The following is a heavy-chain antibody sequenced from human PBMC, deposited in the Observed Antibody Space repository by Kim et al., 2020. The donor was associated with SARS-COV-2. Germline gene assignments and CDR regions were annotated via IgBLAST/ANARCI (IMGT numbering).Heavy chain of an antibody. CDR3: AGIAVAGVIEYFQH. CDR2: INHSGST. CDR1: GGSFSGYY. D-gene: IGHD6-19*01. V-gene: IGHV4-34*01. Sequence: SETLSLTCAVYGGSFSGYYWSWIRQPPGKGLEWIGEINHSGSTNYNPSLKSRVTISVDTSKNQFSLKLSSVTAADTAVYYCAGIAVAGVIEYFQHWGQGTLVTVSS. J-gene: IGHJ1*01.